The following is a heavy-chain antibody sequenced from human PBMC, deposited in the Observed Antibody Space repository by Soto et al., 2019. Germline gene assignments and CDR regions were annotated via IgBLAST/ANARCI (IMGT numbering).Heavy chain of an antibody. CDR3: ASSGSYYEAPIDY. V-gene: IGHV1-69*13. J-gene: IGHJ4*02. D-gene: IGHD1-26*01. Sequence: ASVKVSCKASGGTFSSYAISWVRQAPGQGLEWMGGIIPIFGTANYAQKFQGRVTITADESTSTAYMELSSLRSEDTAVYYCASSGSYYEAPIDYWSQGTLVTVSS. CDR1: GGTFSSYA. CDR2: IIPIFGTA.